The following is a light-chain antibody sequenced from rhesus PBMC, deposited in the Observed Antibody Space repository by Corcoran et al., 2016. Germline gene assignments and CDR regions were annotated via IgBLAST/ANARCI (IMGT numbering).Light chain of an antibody. CDR3: QQYSSSPFT. Sequence: DIQMTKEQDERNADVGEQATITVRGRKSSSKGLAWYQLKPGKAPKPLYYKGSTLQSGVPSRLRGSGSRTQFSLPCTSLQSEHFATSYCQQYSSSPFTFGHGAKLDIE. CDR1: KSSSKG. J-gene: IGKJ3*01. CDR2: KGS. V-gene: IGKV1-22*01.